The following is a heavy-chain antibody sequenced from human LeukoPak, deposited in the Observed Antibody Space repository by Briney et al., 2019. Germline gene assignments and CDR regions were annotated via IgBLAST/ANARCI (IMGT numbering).Heavy chain of an antibody. J-gene: IGHJ6*02. CDR1: RDSVSSNSAA. CDR2: TYYRSKWYN. D-gene: IGHD3-22*01. Sequence: SQTLSLTCAISRDSVSSNSAAWNRIRQSPSRGLEWLGRTYYRSKWYNDYAVSVKGRITINPDTSKNQFSLKLNSVTAADTAVYYCARLDNSGYYTLDVWGQGTTVTVSS. CDR3: ARLDNSGYYTLDV. V-gene: IGHV6-1*01.